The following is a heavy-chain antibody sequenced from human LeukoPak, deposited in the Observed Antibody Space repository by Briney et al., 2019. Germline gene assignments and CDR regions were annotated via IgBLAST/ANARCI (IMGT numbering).Heavy chain of an antibody. D-gene: IGHD3-3*01. J-gene: IGHJ5*01. CDR1: GGPFSTSSSY. CDR2: KYYSGST. Sequence: KPSETLSLTCTVSGGPFSTSSSYWGWIRQPPGKGLEWIGSKYYSGSTYYNPSLKSRVTISVDTSKNQFSLKLRSVTAADTAVYYCASYDFWSGYYIDSWGQGTLVTVSS. CDR3: ASYDFWSGYYIDS. V-gene: IGHV4-39*07.